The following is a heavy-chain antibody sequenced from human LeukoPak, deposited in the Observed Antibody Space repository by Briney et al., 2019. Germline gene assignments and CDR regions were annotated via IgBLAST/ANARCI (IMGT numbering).Heavy chain of an antibody. V-gene: IGHV4-34*01. CDR1: GGSFSGYY. Sequence: SETLSLTCAVYGGSFSGYYWSWIRHPPGKGLEWIGEINHSGSTNYNPSLKWRVTISVDTSKNQFSLKLSSVTAADTAVYYCARGVGESSLWGQGTLVTVSS. J-gene: IGHJ4*02. D-gene: IGHD3-10*01. CDR3: ARGVGESSL. CDR2: INHSGST.